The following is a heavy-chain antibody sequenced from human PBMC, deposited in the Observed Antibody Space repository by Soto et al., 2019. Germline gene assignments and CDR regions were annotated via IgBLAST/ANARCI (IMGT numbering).Heavy chain of an antibody. J-gene: IGHJ3*02. V-gene: IGHV1-18*04. CDR2: ISAYNGNT. CDR3: ARGGGYYDSSGYEAFDI. CDR1: GYTFTSYG. Sequence: ASVKVSFKASGYTFTSYGISWLRQAPGQGLEWMGWISAYNGNTNYAQKLQGRVTMTTDTSTSTAYMELRSLRSDDTAVYYCARGGGYYDSSGYEAFDIWGQGTMVTVSS. D-gene: IGHD3-22*01.